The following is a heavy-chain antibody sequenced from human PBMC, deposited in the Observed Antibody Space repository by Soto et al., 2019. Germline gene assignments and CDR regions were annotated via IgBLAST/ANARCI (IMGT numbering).Heavy chain of an antibody. CDR3: ARDIATVHNYYGSGTSTGGVYYYYGMDV. V-gene: IGHV1-69*01. Sequence: QVQLVQSGAEVKKPGSSVKVSCKASGGTFSSYAISWVRQAPGQGLEWMGGIIPIFGTANYAQKFQGRVTITADESTSTAYMELSSLRSEDTAVYYCARDIATVHNYYGSGTSTGGVYYYYGMDVWGQGTTVTVSS. D-gene: IGHD3-10*01. CDR1: GGTFSSYA. CDR2: IIPIFGTA. J-gene: IGHJ6*02.